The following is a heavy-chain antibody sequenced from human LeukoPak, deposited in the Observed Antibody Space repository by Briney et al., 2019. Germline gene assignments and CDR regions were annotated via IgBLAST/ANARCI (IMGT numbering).Heavy chain of an antibody. D-gene: IGHD2-21*02. CDR3: ARGGDCYSCYFDY. J-gene: IGHJ4*02. CDR2: ISGYNGNT. Sequence: ASVNVSCKASGYTFTNYGISWVRQAPGQGLEWMGWISGYNGNTNYAQKVQGRVTMTTDTSTSTAYMELRNLRSDDTAVYYCARGGDCYSCYFDYWGQGTLVTVSS. CDR1: GYTFTNYG. V-gene: IGHV1-18*01.